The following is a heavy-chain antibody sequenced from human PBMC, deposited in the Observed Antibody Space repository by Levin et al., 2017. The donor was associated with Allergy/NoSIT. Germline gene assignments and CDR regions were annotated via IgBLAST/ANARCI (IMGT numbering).Heavy chain of an antibody. J-gene: IGHJ2*01. D-gene: IGHD7-27*01. CDR3: AKDGDHDDYDL. Sequence: GESLKISCAASGFTFSSYAMSWVRQAPGKGLEWVSAISGSGGSTYYADSVKGRFTISRDNSKNTLYLQMNSLRAEDTAVYYCAKDGDHDDYDLWGRGTLVTVSS. CDR2: ISGSGGST. CDR1: GFTFSSYA. V-gene: IGHV3-23*01.